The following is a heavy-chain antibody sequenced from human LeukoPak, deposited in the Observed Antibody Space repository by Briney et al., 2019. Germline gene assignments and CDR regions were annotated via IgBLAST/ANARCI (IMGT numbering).Heavy chain of an antibody. CDR3: ARVALGSAAANDY. Sequence: GGSLRLSCAASGFSFSTYWMSWVRQTPEKGLEFVANIDQGGSVRNYMDSLKGRCTISRDNAKNSLYLQMNSLRAEDTAVYYCARVALGSAAANDYWGQGTLVTVSS. V-gene: IGHV3-7*03. CDR1: GFSFSTYW. J-gene: IGHJ4*02. CDR2: IDQGGSVR. D-gene: IGHD2-2*01.